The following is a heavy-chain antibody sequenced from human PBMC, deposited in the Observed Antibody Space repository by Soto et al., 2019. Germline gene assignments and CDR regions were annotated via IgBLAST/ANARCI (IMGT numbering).Heavy chain of an antibody. D-gene: IGHD5-12*01. V-gene: IGHV4-59*08. J-gene: IGHJ4*02. CDR2: IYFSGSA. Sequence: SETLSLTCTGSGGSITSYYWSWIRQPPGKGLEWIGYIYFSGSANYNPSLKRRVTISVDTSKNQFSLKLSSVTAADTAVYYCARRYSGYGDYWGQGTLVPVSS. CDR1: GGSITSYY. CDR3: ARRYSGYGDY.